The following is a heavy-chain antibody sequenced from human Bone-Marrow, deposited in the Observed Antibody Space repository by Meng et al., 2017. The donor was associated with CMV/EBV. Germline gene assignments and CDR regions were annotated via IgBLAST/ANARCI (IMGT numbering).Heavy chain of an antibody. CDR3: ARGHPAFSGVDV. CDR1: GGSISSDY. D-gene: IGHD2/OR15-2a*01. V-gene: IGHV4-59*01. Sequence: SETLSLTCTVSGGSISSDYWSCIRQPPGKGLEWIAYIHNSGRTNYTPSLKTRVTLSVDTSKNQFSLKVSSVTAADTAVYYCARGHPAFSGVDVWGQGTTVTVSS. CDR2: IHNSGRT. J-gene: IGHJ6*02.